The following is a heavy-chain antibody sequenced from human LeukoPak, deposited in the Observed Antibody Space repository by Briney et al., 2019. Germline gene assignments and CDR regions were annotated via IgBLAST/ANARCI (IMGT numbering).Heavy chain of an antibody. CDR1: GGSFSGYY. CDR2: INHSGST. Sequence: SETLSLTCAVYGGSFSGYYWSWIRQPPGKGLEWIGEINHSGSTNYNPSLKSRVTISVDTSKNQFSLKLSSVTAADTAVYYCARERSRHMDVWGKGTTVTVSS. V-gene: IGHV4-34*01. J-gene: IGHJ6*03. CDR3: ARERSRHMDV.